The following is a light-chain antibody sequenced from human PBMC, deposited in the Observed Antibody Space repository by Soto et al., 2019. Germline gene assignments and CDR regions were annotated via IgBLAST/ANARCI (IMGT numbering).Light chain of an antibody. CDR2: RDT. V-gene: IGLV3-9*01. CDR3: QVWDSSTVV. CDR1: NIGSRN. Sequence: SYELTQPLSVSLALGQTARITCGGDNIGSRNVHWYQQKPGQAPVLVIYRDTNRPSGIPERFSGSNSGNTATLTISRIQVGDEADYYCQVWDSSTVVFGGGTKLTVL. J-gene: IGLJ2*01.